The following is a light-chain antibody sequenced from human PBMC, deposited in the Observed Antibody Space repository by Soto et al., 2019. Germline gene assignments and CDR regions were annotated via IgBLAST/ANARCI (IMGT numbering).Light chain of an antibody. CDR3: QQANSFPLT. CDR1: QGINTK. Sequence: DIQMTQSPSSVSASVGDRVTITCRASQGINTKLAWYQQQPGEAPKLLIYAASSLKSGVPSRFSGSGSGTDFTLTINSLQPEDFATYYCQQANSFPLTFGGGTKVEI. V-gene: IGKV1-12*01. J-gene: IGKJ4*01. CDR2: AAS.